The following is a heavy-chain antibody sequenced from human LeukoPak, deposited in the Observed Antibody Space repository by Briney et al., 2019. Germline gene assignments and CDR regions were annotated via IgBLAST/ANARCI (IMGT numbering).Heavy chain of an antibody. CDR3: ASGRRITIFGVVIGRHNWFDP. J-gene: IGHJ5*02. CDR2: INHSGST. V-gene: IGHV4-34*01. D-gene: IGHD3-3*01. CDR1: GGCFSGYY. Sequence: PSETLSLTCAVYGGCFSGYYWSWLRQPPGQGLEWIGEINHSGSTNYNPSLKSRVTKSVDTSKNQFSLKLSSVTAADTAVYYCASGRRITIFGVVIGRHNWFDPWGQGTLVTVYS.